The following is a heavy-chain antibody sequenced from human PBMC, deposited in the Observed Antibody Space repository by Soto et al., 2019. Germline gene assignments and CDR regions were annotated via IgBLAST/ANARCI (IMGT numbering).Heavy chain of an antibody. CDR3: AKWSKSVRFLEWYWGAQKNYYYYGMDV. CDR2: ISYDGSNK. D-gene: IGHD3-3*01. V-gene: IGHV3-30*18. CDR1: GFTFSSYC. J-gene: IGHJ6*02. Sequence: GGSLILSCAASGFTFSSYCMHWVRQAPGKGLEWVAVISYDGSNKYYADSVKGRFTISRDNSKNTLYLQMNSLRAEDTAVYYCAKWSKSVRFLEWYWGAQKNYYYYGMDVWGQGTTVTVSS.